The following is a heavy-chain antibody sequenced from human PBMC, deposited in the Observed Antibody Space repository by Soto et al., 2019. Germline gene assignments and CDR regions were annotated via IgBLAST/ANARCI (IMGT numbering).Heavy chain of an antibody. V-gene: IGHV3-23*01. D-gene: IGHD6-19*01. CDR2: ISDAGERA. J-gene: IGHJ4*02. CDR3: AKDYSSVCSRGIDS. Sequence: EVQLLESGGGLAQPGGSLRLSCRATGFTLRNYAMTWVRRAAGQGLEWVSGISDAGERANYADSVRGRFTVSRDNSKNTLYLRMNSLRAEDTAVYYCAKDYSSVCSRGIDSWGQGTPVAVSS. CDR1: GFTLRNYA.